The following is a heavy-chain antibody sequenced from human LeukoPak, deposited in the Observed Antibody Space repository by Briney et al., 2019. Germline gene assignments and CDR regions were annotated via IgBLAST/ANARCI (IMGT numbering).Heavy chain of an antibody. D-gene: IGHD6-19*01. Sequence: SHSLSVTYPISGDSVSSKDCALNWIRQSPSRGLEWLGWAYYRSRGYNDDAEVIEGRITISPDATKNQFSLQLTPVTPQDTAVHVFAREIGTTGSYTFDYWGQGTRVTLSS. CDR2: AYYRSRGYN. CDR1: GDSVSSKDCA. CDR3: AREIGTTGSYTFDY. V-gene: IGHV6-1*01. J-gene: IGHJ4*02.